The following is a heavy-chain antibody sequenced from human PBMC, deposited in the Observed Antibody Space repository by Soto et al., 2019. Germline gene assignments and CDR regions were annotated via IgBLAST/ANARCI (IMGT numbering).Heavy chain of an antibody. CDR2: IYYSGSS. D-gene: IGHD3-3*01. Sequence: QLQLQESGPGLVKPSETLSLTCTVSGGSMSSSSYYWGWIRQPPGTGLEWVGSIYYSGSSYCNPSLKSRVTVSVDTSKNQFSLRLSSVTAADTAVYYCARHDRQGSTYYDFWSGYYPFDYWGQGTLVTVSS. CDR3: ARHDRQGSTYYDFWSGYYPFDY. J-gene: IGHJ4*02. V-gene: IGHV4-39*01. CDR1: GGSMSSSSYY.